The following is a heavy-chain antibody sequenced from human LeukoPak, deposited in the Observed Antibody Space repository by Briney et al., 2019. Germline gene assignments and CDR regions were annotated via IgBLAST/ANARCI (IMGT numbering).Heavy chain of an antibody. J-gene: IGHJ4*02. CDR2: INPSGGST. D-gene: IGHD3-10*01. Sequence: ASVKVSCKASGYTFTSYYMHWVRQAPGQGLEWMGIINPSGGSTSYAQKFQGRVTMTRDTSISTAYMELSRLRSDDTAVYYCARSPMVRGVIMSFDYWGQGTLVTVSS. CDR1: GYTFTSYY. CDR3: ARSPMVRGVIMSFDY. V-gene: IGHV1-46*01.